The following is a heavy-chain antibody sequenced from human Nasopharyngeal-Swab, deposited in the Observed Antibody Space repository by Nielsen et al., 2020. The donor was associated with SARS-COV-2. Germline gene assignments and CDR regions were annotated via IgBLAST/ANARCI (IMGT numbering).Heavy chain of an antibody. CDR2: TSYSGST. D-gene: IGHD2-2*01. CDR1: GGSISSYY. CDR3: TRRTLSSSGYYFDY. V-gene: IGHV4-59*08. Sequence: SETLSLTCTVSGGSISSYYWTWIRQPPGKGLECIGYTSYSGSTNYNPSLKSRVTISVDTSKNQFSLKLSSVTAADTAVYYCTRRTLSSSGYYFDYWGQGTLVTVSS. J-gene: IGHJ4*02.